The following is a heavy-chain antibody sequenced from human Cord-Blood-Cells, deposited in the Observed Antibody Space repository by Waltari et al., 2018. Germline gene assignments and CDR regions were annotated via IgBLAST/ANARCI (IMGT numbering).Heavy chain of an antibody. CDR2: MNPNSGNT. V-gene: IGHV1-8*01. D-gene: IGHD5-18*01. Sequence: QVQLVQSGAEVKKPGASVKVSCKASGYTFTSYAINWVRQATGQGLEWMGWMNPNSGNTGYAQKFQGRVTMTRNTSISTAYMELSSLRSEDTAVYYCAMHERGYSYGYYYYYGMDVWGQGTTVTVSS. J-gene: IGHJ6*02. CDR3: AMHERGYSYGYYYYYGMDV. CDR1: GYTFTSYA.